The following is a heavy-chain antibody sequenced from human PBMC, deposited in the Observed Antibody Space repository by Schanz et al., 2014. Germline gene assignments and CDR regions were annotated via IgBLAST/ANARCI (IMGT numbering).Heavy chain of an antibody. CDR1: GFTFSAYW. J-gene: IGHJ6*02. Sequence: EVQLVEYGGGLVQPGESLRLSCAASGFTFSAYWMAWVRQAPGKGLEWVSGISWNSGSIGYADSVKGRFTISRDDAKNSLYLQMNSLRAEDTALYYCAKDRQNRVNRVGYYYGMDVWGQGTTVTVSS. D-gene: IGHD3-16*01. CDR2: ISWNSGSI. CDR3: AKDRQNRVNRVGYYYGMDV. V-gene: IGHV3-9*01.